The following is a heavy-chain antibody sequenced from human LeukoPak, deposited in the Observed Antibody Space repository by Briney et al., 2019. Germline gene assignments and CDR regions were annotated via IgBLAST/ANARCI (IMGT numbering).Heavy chain of an antibody. J-gene: IGHJ4*02. CDR1: GFTFSSYA. D-gene: IGHD2-2*02. CDR2: ISYDGSNK. Sequence: GGSPRLSCAASGFTFSSYAMHWVRQAPGKGLEWVAVISYDGSNKYYADSVKGRFTISRDNSKNTLYLQMNSLRAEDTAVYYCARDPNTQRGYYFDYWGQGTLVTVSS. CDR3: ARDPNTQRGYYFDY. V-gene: IGHV3-30-3*01.